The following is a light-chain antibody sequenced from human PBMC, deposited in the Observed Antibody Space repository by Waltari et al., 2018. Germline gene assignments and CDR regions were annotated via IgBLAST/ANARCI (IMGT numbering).Light chain of an antibody. CDR3: QQSYGIFPT. V-gene: IGKV1-39*01. CDR2: ATS. J-gene: IGKJ1*01. CDR1: QSINTF. Sequence: DIQMTQSPSSVSASIGDRVTITCRASQSINTFLNWYQQKPGKAPNLLIFATSSLESGVPSRFRGSGSGTVFTLTISSLQPEDFATYYCQQSYGIFPTFGQGTKVEIQ.